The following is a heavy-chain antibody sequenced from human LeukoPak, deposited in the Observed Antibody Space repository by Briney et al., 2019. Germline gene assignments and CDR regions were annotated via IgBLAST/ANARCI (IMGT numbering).Heavy chain of an antibody. Sequence: GGSLRLSCAASGFTFSSYGMHWVRQAPGKGLEWVAVISYDGSNKYYADSVKGRFTISRDNSKNTLYLQMNSLRAEDTAVYYCAREGIVVVPAANYLDYWGQGTLVTVSS. D-gene: IGHD2-2*01. CDR3: AREGIVVVPAANYLDY. CDR1: GFTFSSYG. CDR2: ISYDGSNK. J-gene: IGHJ4*02. V-gene: IGHV3-30*03.